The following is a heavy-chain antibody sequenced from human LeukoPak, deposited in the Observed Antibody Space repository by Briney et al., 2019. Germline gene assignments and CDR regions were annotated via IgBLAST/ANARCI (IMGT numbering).Heavy chain of an antibody. J-gene: IGHJ6*02. CDR2: INTNTGNP. Sequence: GASVKVSCKASGYTFTSYAMNWVRQAPGQGLEWMGWINTNTGNPTYAQGFTGRFVFSLDTSVSTAYLQISSLKAEDTAVYYCASYGSGNRRDYNYYYYYGMDVWGQGTTVTVSS. V-gene: IGHV7-4-1*02. D-gene: IGHD3-10*01. CDR3: ASYGSGNRRDYNYYYYYGMDV. CDR1: GYTFTSYA.